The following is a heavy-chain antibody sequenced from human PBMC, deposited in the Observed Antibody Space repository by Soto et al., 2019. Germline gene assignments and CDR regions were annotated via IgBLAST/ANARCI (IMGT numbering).Heavy chain of an antibody. CDR2: IIPIFGTA. J-gene: IGHJ6*02. Sequence: ASVKVSCKASGGTFSSYAISWVRQAPGQGLEWMGGIIPIFGTANYAQKFQGRVTITADESTSTAYMELSSLRSEDTAVYYCASSPPSRYYYYYYGMDDSGQGTTVTVSS. V-gene: IGHV1-69*13. CDR1: GGTFSSYA. CDR3: ASSPPSRYYYYYYGMDD.